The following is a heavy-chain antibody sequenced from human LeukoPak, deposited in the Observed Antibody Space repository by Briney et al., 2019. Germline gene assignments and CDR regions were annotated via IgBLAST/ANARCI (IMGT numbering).Heavy chain of an antibody. J-gene: IGHJ4*02. Sequence: PGGSLRLSCAASGFTFSSYAMHWVRQAPGKGLEWVAVISYDGSNKYYADSVKGRFTISRDNSKNSLYLQMNSLRAEDTAVYYCARVVAAAGTGDYWGQGTLVTVSS. CDR2: ISYDGSNK. D-gene: IGHD6-13*01. V-gene: IGHV3-30-3*01. CDR1: GFTFSSYA. CDR3: ARVVAAAGTGDY.